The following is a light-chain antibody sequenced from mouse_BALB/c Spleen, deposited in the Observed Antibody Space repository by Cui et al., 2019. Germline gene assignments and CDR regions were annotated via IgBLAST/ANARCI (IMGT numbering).Light chain of an antibody. CDR1: SSVSY. CDR3: QQWSSNPPT. J-gene: IGKJ2*01. V-gene: IGKV4-68*01. CDR2: LTS. Sequence: QIVLTQSPALMSASPGEKVTMTCSASSSVSYMYWYQQKPRSSPKPWIYLTSNLAYGVPARFSGSGSGTSYSLTISSMEAEDAATYYCQQWSSNPPTFGGGTKLEIK.